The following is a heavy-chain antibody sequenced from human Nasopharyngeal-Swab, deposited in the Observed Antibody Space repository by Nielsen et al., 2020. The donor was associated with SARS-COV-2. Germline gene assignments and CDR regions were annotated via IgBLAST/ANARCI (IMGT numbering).Heavy chain of an antibody. Sequence: GESLKISCAVSGLTFSDSWIHWVRQAPGKGLVWVSRINHDGSRTGYADSVKGRFTTSRDNAKNTVYLQMNSLRAEDTAVYYCARDFDKTGDWGQGSLVTVSS. V-gene: IGHV3-74*01. J-gene: IGHJ4*02. CDR2: INHDGSRT. D-gene: IGHD7-27*01. CDR1: GLTFSDSW. CDR3: ARDFDKTGD.